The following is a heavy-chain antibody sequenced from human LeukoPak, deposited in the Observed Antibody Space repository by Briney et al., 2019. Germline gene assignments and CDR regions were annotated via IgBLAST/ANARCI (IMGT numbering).Heavy chain of an antibody. CDR1: GGSISSYY. CDR2: IYTSGST. D-gene: IGHD6-19*01. J-gene: IGHJ4*02. V-gene: IGHV4-4*07. CDR3: AREFPRLGRVDY. Sequence: SETLSLTCTVSGGSISSYYWSWIRQPAGKGLEWIGRIYTSGSTNYNPSLKSRVTMSVDTSKNQFSLKLSSVTSADTAVYYCAREFPRLGRVDYWGQGTLVTVSS.